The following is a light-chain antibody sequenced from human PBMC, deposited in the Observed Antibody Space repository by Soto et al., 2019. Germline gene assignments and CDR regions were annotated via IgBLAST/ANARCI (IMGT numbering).Light chain of an antibody. V-gene: IGKV1-9*01. CDR2: GAS. CDR3: QHLNTFPLT. Sequence: DIQLTQSPSFLSASVGDRVTITCRASQGISSYLAWYQQKPGKAPKLLIYGASTLQSGVPSRFSGSGSGTEFTLTISSLQPEDFADYYCQHLNTFPLTFGGGTKVEIK. CDR1: QGISSY. J-gene: IGKJ4*01.